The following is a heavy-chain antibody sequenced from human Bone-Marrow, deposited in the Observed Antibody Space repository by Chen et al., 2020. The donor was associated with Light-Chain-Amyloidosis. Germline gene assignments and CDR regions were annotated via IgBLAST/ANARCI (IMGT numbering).Heavy chain of an antibody. CDR1: GFTFSSYA. V-gene: IGHV3-30*04. CDR2: ISFHERNK. D-gene: IGHD2-2*01. CDR3: AREGYCSSSSCPFDY. Sequence: QVQLVESGGGVVQPGRSLRLSCAASGFTFSSYAMDWVRQAPGKGLEWVAVISFHERNKYYADSVKGRFTISRDNSKNTLYLQMISLRAEDTAVYYCAREGYCSSSSCPFDYWGQGTLVTVSS. J-gene: IGHJ4*02.